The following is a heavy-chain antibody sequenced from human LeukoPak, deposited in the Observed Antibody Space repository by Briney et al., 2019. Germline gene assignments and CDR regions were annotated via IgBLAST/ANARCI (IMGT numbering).Heavy chain of an antibody. D-gene: IGHD5-12*01. CDR1: GGTFSSYA. Sequence: ASVKVSCKASGGTFSSYAISWARQAPGQGLEWMGRIIPILGIANYAQKFQGRVTITADKSTSTAYMELSSLRSEDTAVYYCARALGAQKSTIFDYWGQGTLVTVSS. CDR3: ARALGAQKSTIFDY. J-gene: IGHJ4*02. V-gene: IGHV1-69*04. CDR2: IIPILGIA.